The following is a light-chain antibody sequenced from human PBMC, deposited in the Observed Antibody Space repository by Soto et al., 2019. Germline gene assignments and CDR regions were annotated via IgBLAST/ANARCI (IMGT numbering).Light chain of an antibody. V-gene: IGKV3-20*01. CDR3: QQYGSSPWT. CDR2: GAS. J-gene: IGKJ1*01. CDR1: QSISSNF. Sequence: IVLTQSPSTLSLSPGEIATLSCRASQSISSNFLAWYQQKPGQAPRLLIYGASSRATGIPDRFSGSGSGTDFTLTISRLEPEDFAVYYCQQYGSSPWTFGQGTKVDIK.